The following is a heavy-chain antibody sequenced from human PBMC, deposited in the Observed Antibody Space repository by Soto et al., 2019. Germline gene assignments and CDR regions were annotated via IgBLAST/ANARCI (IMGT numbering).Heavy chain of an antibody. D-gene: IGHD3-3*01. J-gene: IGHJ4*02. CDR3: ARYDFLSGFYLY. Sequence: GGSLRLSCAASGFTFSNAWMNWVRQAPGKGLEWVGRIKSKTDGGTTDYAAPVKGRFTISRDDSKNTLYLQMNSLKTEDTAVYYCARYDFLSGFYLYWGQGTLVTVSS. CDR2: IKSKTDGGTT. V-gene: IGHV3-15*07. CDR1: GFTFSNAW.